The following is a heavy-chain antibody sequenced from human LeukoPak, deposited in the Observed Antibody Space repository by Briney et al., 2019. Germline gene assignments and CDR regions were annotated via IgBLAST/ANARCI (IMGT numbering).Heavy chain of an antibody. D-gene: IGHD1-20*01. CDR3: ARANWNDVGSFDY. V-gene: IGHV3-48*02. CDR1: GFTFSNYI. Sequence: PGGSLRLSCAASGFTFSNYIMNWVRQAPGKGLEWLSYISSSSSPIYYADSVKGRFTISRDNAKNSLYLQMNSLRDEDTGVYYCARANWNDVGSFDYWGQGTLVTVSS. CDR2: ISSSSSPI. J-gene: IGHJ4*02.